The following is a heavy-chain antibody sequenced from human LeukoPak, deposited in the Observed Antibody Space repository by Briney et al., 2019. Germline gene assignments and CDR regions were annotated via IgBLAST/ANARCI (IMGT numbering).Heavy chain of an antibody. CDR2: IRFDGSNK. D-gene: IGHD3-22*01. V-gene: IGHV3-30*02. CDR1: GFTFSSYG. J-gene: IGHJ4*02. Sequence: GGSLRLSCAASGFTFSSYGIHWVRQAPGKGLEWVAFIRFDGSNKYYADSVKGRFTISRDNSKNTLYLQMNSLRAEDTAVYYCARSPYYYDSSGYLDYWGQGTLVTVSS. CDR3: ARSPYYYDSSGYLDY.